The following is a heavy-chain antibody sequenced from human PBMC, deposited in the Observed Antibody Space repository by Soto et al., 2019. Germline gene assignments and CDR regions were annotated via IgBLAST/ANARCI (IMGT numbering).Heavy chain of an antibody. Sequence: GGSLRLSCAASGFTFSSHWMHWVRQAPGKGLVWVSRINPDGSVTSYADSVKGRFTISRDNARDTLYLQMNSLTVDDTAVYYCARGPSSAWYGTAYWGQGTLVTVSS. CDR1: GFTFSSHW. CDR3: ARGPSSAWYGTAY. D-gene: IGHD6-19*01. J-gene: IGHJ4*02. V-gene: IGHV3-74*01. CDR2: INPDGSVT.